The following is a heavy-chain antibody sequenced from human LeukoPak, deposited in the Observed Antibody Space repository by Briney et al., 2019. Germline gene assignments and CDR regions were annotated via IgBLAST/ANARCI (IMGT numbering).Heavy chain of an antibody. V-gene: IGHV4-39*07. CDR3: AREGGGVSPSGYFDY. J-gene: IGHJ4*02. Sequence: SETLSLTCTVSGGSIGRSNYYWGWVRQPPGKGLEWIGSFYNSGSTYYNPSLKSRVTISVDKSKNQFSLKLSSVTAADTAVYYCAREGGGVSPSGYFDYWGQGTLVTVSS. CDR1: GGSIGRSNYY. D-gene: IGHD5/OR15-5a*01. CDR2: FYNSGST.